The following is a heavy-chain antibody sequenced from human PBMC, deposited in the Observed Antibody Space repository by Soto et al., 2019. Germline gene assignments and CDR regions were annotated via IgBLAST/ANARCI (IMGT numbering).Heavy chain of an antibody. CDR1: GGSISSYY. CDR2: IYYSGST. Sequence: SETLSLTCTVSGGSISSYYWSWIRQPPGKGLEWIGYIYYSGSTNYNPSLKSRVTISVDTSKNQFSLKLSSVTAADTAVYYCATTYGDYVFFDYWGQGTLVTVSS. D-gene: IGHD4-17*01. CDR3: ATTYGDYVFFDY. J-gene: IGHJ4*02. V-gene: IGHV4-59*12.